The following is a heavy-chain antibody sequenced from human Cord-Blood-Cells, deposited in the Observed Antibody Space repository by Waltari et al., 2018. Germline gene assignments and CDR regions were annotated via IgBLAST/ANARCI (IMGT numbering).Heavy chain of an antibody. CDR2: IYSGGST. J-gene: IGHJ4*02. Sequence: EVQLVESGGGLIQPGGSLRLSCAASGFTVSSNYMSWVRQAPGKGVEWVSVIYSGGSTYYADSVKGRFTISRDNSKNTLYLQMNSLRAEDTAVYYCAREGKGSYYYFDYWGQGTLVTVSS. D-gene: IGHD1-26*01. V-gene: IGHV3-53*01. CDR1: GFTVSSNY. CDR3: AREGKGSYYYFDY.